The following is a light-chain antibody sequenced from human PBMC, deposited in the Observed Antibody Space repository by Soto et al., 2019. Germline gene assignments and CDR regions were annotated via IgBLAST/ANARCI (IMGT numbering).Light chain of an antibody. CDR3: HSYDIRLSVVI. CDR1: SSNIGAGYD. Sequence: QSVLTQPPSGSGAPGQSVTISCTGSSSNIGAGYDVHWYQQLPGTAPKLLIYDNNNRPSGVPDRFSGSKSGTSASLAITGLQAEDEADYYCHSYDIRLSVVIFVGGTKVTVL. CDR2: DNN. V-gene: IGLV1-40*01. J-gene: IGLJ2*01.